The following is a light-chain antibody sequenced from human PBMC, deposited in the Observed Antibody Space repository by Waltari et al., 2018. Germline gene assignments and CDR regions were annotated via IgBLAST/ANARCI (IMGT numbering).Light chain of an antibody. CDR2: SSS. CDR1: QDISSW. CDR3: RRANSFPYT. V-gene: IGKV1D-12*01. Sequence: DIQMTQSPSSVSASVGDRVTITCRASQDISSWLAWYQQKPGKAPELLIYSSSTLHFGVPSRFRVRRSGTEFSLTFTGLQPDDSGTYSCRRANSFPYTYGHGTKLDI. J-gene: IGKJ2*01.